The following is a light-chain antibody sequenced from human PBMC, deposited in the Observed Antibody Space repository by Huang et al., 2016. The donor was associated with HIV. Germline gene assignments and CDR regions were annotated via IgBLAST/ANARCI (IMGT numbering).Light chain of an antibody. Sequence: VLTQSPGSLSVSPGDRVTLSCRASQSVDSGYLAWYHQRPGQSPRLLLYGTSSRASGSPSRFSGSGSGRDFSLTINRLEPEDFGVYYCQQYGASMSTFGQGTKVDI. J-gene: IGKJ2*01. CDR1: QSVDSGY. CDR2: GTS. V-gene: IGKV3-20*01. CDR3: QQYGASMST.